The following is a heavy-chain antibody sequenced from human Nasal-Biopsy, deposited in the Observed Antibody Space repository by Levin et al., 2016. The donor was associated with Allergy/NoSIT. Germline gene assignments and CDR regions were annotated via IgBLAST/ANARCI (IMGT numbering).Heavy chain of an antibody. D-gene: IGHD2-8*02. Sequence: SETLSLTCSVSGGISSANYYWHWIRQPPGKGLEWLGYLYYSGSTYNNPSLKGRLTISLDSSRHQFSLKLTSVTAADSAVYYCARGPTGGNYFFDSWGQGTLVTVSS. CDR3: ARGPTGGNYFFDS. V-gene: IGHV4-30-4*01. CDR1: GGISSANYY. J-gene: IGHJ4*02. CDR2: LYYSGST.